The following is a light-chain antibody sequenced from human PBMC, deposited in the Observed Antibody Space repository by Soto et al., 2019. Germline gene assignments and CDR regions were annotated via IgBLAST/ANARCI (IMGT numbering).Light chain of an antibody. V-gene: IGKV3-11*01. Sequence: EIVLTQSPATLSLPPGERATLSCRASQSMGTNLAWYQHKPGQAPRLLIYDASNRATGIPAGFSGSGSATDFTLTIASLEPEDSAVYFCQQRSEWPLTFGGGTKVDIK. CDR1: QSMGTN. CDR3: QQRSEWPLT. J-gene: IGKJ4*01. CDR2: DAS.